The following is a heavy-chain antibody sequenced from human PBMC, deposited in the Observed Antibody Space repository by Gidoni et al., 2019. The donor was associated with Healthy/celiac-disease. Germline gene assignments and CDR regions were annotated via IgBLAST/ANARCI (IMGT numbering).Heavy chain of an antibody. CDR2: LNWNGGST. Sequence: EVQLVASGGGVVRPGGSLRLSCAASGFRFDDYGMTWVRQAPGKGLEWVSGLNWNGGSTGYADSVKGRFTISRDNAKNSLYLQMNSLRAEDTALYYCARGGGHGDYGGVYWGQGTPVTVSS. D-gene: IGHD4-17*01. CDR3: ARGGGHGDYGGVY. V-gene: IGHV3-20*04. CDR1: GFRFDDYG. J-gene: IGHJ4*02.